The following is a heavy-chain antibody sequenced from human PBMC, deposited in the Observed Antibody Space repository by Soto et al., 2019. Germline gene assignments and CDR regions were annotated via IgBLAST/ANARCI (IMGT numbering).Heavy chain of an antibody. V-gene: IGHV1-18*01. CDR2: ISAFNGQT. CDR1: GYTFTSYG. J-gene: IGHJ6*02. Sequence: ASVKVSCKASGYTFTSYGVSWVRQAPGQGLEWMGWISAFNGQTNYIQKVQGRVTLTTEASTSTAYMELRSLRSDDTAVYYCARGGDYYYGLDVWGQGTTVTVSS. CDR3: ARGGDYYYGLDV. D-gene: IGHD3-16*01.